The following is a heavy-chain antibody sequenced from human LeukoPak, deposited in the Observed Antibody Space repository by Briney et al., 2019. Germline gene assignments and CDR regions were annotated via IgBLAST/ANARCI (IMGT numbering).Heavy chain of an antibody. CDR3: AKGLYYGSGSYPPSVDY. CDR2: ISLSGGST. V-gene: IGHV3-23*01. D-gene: IGHD3-10*01. J-gene: IGHJ4*02. CDR1: GFTFSSYA. Sequence: GGSLRLSCAASGFTFSSYAMTWVRQAPGKGLEWVSGISLSGGSTNYADSVKGRFTISRDNSKNTLYLQMNSLRADDTAVYYCAKGLYYGSGSYPPSVDYWGQGTLVTVSS.